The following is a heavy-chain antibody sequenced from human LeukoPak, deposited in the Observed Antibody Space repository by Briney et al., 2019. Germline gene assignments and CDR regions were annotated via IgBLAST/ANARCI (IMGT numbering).Heavy chain of an antibody. Sequence: GGSLRLSCATSGFIFSHHGMNWVRQAPGKGLEWVSGIRADAVTTYYADSVKGRFIISRDNSKNSLYLQINTLRVEDTAVYYCARGGGGAFDFWGQGAMVTVS. CDR3: ARGGGGAFDF. D-gene: IGHD4-23*01. CDR2: IRADAVTT. J-gene: IGHJ3*01. CDR1: GFIFSHHG. V-gene: IGHV3-23*01.